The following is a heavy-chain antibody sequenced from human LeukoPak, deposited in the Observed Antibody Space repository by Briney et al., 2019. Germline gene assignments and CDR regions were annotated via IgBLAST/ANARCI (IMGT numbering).Heavy chain of an antibody. V-gene: IGHV1-24*01. D-gene: IGHD6-13*01. J-gene: IGHJ4*02. CDR2: FDPEDGET. CDR1: GYTLTELS. CDR3: ATHITGYSGSWLNFDY. Sequence: ASVKVSCKVSGYTLTELSMYWVRQAPGKGLEWMGGFDPEDGETIYAQKFQGRVTMTEDTSTDTAYMELSSLRSEDTAVHYCATHITGYSGSWLNFDYWGQGTLVTVSS.